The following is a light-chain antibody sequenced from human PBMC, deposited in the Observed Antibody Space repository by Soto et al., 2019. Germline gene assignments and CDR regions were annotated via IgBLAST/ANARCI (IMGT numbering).Light chain of an antibody. V-gene: IGLV2-14*03. J-gene: IGLJ1*01. CDR2: EVN. Sequence: HSVLTRAASVSGSPGQSITISCTGTSSDVGGYKYVSWFQQYPGKVPKLIIYEVNDRPSGVSNRFSASKSGNTASLTISGLQAEDEADYYCSSYTRQSTYVFGTGTKVPVL. CDR1: SSDVGGYKY. CDR3: SSYTRQSTYV.